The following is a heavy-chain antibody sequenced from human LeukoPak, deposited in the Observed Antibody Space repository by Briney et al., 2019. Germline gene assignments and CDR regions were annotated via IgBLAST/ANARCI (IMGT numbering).Heavy chain of an antibody. CDR1: GYIFTSYW. Sequence: GESLKISCKGSGYIFTSYWIGWVRQMPGKGLEWMGIIYPGDSDTRYSPSFQGQVTISADKSISTAYLQWSSLKASDTAMYYCARPVEMATIDDAFDIWGQGTMVTVSS. J-gene: IGHJ3*02. D-gene: IGHD5-24*01. CDR2: IYPGDSDT. CDR3: ARPVEMATIDDAFDI. V-gene: IGHV5-51*01.